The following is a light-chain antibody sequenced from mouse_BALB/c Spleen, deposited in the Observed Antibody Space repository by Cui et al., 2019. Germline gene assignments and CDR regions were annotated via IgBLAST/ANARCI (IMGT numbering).Light chain of an antibody. J-gene: IGKJ4*01. CDR1: SSISSNY. CDR2: RTS. Sequence: IAPTQSPTTMAASPGEKTTIPHSVSSSISSNYVHGYQQKPGFSPKLLMYRTSNLGSGGPARFSGSGSGTAYSITIGTVEAEDVATYYCQQGSSITFTFGSGTKLEIK. CDR3: QQGSSITFT. V-gene: IGKV4-91*01.